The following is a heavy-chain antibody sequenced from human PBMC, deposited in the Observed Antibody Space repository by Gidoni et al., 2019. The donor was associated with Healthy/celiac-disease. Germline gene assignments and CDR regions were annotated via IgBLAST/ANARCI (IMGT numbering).Heavy chain of an antibody. CDR1: GGSFSGYY. CDR3: ARATYSSSWCRFDP. CDR2: INHSGST. V-gene: IGHV4-34*01. D-gene: IGHD6-13*01. J-gene: IGHJ5*02. Sequence: QVQLQQWGAGLLKPSETLSLTCAVYGGSFSGYYWSWIRQPPGKGLEWIGEINHSGSTNYNPSLKSRVTISVDTSKNQFSLKLSSVTAADTAVYYCARATYSSSWCRFDPWGQGTLVTVSS.